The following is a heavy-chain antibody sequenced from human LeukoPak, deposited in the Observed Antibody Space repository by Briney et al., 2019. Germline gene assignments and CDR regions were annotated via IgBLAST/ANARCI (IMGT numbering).Heavy chain of an antibody. Sequence: AGGSLRLSCAASGFTFSSYGMHWVRQAPGKGLEWVAVISYDGSNKYYADSVKGRFTISRDNSKNTLYLQMNSLRAEDTAVYYCARGGPPPSVADEGNWFDPWGQGTLVTVSS. D-gene: IGHD6-19*01. CDR1: GFTFSSYG. V-gene: IGHV3-30*03. J-gene: IGHJ5*02. CDR2: ISYDGSNK. CDR3: ARGGPPPSVADEGNWFDP.